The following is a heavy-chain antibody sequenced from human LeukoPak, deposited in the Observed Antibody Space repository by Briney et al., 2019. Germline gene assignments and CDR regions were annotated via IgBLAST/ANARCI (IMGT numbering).Heavy chain of an antibody. CDR1: GYTFSVYY. CDR3: ARDRFCSSTSCLSTWFDP. D-gene: IGHD2-2*01. CDR2: INPNSGGT. Sequence: GASVKVSCKASGYTFSVYYLHWVRQAPGQELEWMGWINPNSGGTDYAQKFQGRVTMARDTSISTAYMELSRLRSDDSAVYYCARDRFCSSTSCLSTWFDPWGQGTLVTVSS. J-gene: IGHJ5*02. V-gene: IGHV1-2*02.